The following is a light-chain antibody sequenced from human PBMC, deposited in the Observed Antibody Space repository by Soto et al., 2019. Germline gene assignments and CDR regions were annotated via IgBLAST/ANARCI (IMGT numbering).Light chain of an antibody. V-gene: IGKV3-15*01. Sequence: MTQSPATLSVSPGERATLSCRARQSVNSNLAWYQQKLGQAPRVLIYGASTRATGIPARFSGSGSGTDFTLTISSLQAEDVAVYYCQQYYSTPQTFGQGTRLEI. J-gene: IGKJ5*01. CDR2: GAS. CDR3: QQYYSTPQT. CDR1: QSVNSN.